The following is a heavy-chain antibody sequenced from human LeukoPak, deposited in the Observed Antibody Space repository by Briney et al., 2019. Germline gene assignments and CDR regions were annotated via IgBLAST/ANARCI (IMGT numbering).Heavy chain of an antibody. V-gene: IGHV3-7*03. D-gene: IGHD3-10*01. J-gene: IGHJ6*02. CDR1: GLRFGSFW. CDR2: INQDGSEK. Sequence: GGSLRLSCAVSGLRFGSFWMSWVRQAPGKGLEWVANINQDGSEKYFVDSVRGRFTISRDNAENSLYLQMNSLRAEDTAVYYCAREITIVRGVIYAQYYYYYYGMDVWGQGTTVTVSS. CDR3: AREITIVRGVIYAQYYYYYYGMDV.